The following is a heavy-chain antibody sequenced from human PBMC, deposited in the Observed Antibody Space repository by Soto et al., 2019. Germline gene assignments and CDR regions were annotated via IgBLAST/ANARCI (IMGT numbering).Heavy chain of an antibody. J-gene: IGHJ4*02. Sequence: PGGSLRLSXAASGFTFSSRPMTWVRQAPGKGLEWVSTLNENGANTHYADSVKGRFTISRDNSRNTLDLQMNSLRAEDTALYYCVSWASAHFDYWGQGTLVTVSS. CDR2: LNENGANT. V-gene: IGHV3-23*01. CDR1: GFTFSSRP. CDR3: VSWASAHFDY. D-gene: IGHD3-16*01.